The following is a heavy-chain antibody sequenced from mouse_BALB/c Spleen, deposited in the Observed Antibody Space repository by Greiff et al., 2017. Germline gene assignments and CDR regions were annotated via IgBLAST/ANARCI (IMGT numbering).Heavy chain of an antibody. V-gene: IGHV2-9-2*01. CDR1: GFSLTSYD. J-gene: IGHJ4*01. CDR2: IWTGGGT. D-gene: IGHD2-4*01. Sequence: QVQLKESGPGLVAPSQSLSITCTVSGFSLTSYDISWIRQPPGKGLEWLGVIWTGGGTNYNSAFMSRLSISKDNSKSQVFLKMNSLQTDDTAIYYCVRDPYDYENAMDYWGQGTSVTVSS. CDR3: VRDPYDYENAMDY.